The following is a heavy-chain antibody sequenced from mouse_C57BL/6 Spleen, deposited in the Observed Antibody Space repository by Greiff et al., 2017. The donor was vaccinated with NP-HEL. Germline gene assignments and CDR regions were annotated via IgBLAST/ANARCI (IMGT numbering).Heavy chain of an antibody. CDR3: ARSNLYYFDY. V-gene: IGHV3-6*01. Sequence: DVQLQESGPGLVKPSQSLSLTCSVTGYSITSGYYWNWIRQFPGNKLEWMGYISYDGSNNYNPSLKNRISITRDTSKNQFFLKLNSVTTEDTATYYCARSNLYYFDYWGQGTTLTVSS. CDR1: GYSITSGYY. J-gene: IGHJ2*01. CDR2: ISYDGSN.